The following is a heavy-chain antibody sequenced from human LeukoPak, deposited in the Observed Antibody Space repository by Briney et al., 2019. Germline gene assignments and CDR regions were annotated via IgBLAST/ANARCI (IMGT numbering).Heavy chain of an antibody. CDR3: AKDATVTTGYYYYYYYMDV. Sequence: GGSLRLSCAASGFTFSSSAMSWVRQAPGKGLEWVSNISGSGSGGSTYYADSVKGRFTISRDNAKNSLYLQMNSLRAEDTAVYYCAKDATVTTGYYYYYYYMDVWGKGTTVTISS. CDR1: GFTFSSSA. V-gene: IGHV3-23*01. D-gene: IGHD4-17*01. CDR2: ISGSGSGGST. J-gene: IGHJ6*03.